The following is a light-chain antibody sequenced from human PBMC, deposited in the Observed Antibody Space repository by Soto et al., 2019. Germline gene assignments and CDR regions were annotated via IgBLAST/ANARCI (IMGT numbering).Light chain of an antibody. Sequence: EIVMTQSPATLSLSPGERATLSCRASQSVSSNLAWYQKKPGQAPRLLIYGASTRATGVPARFSGSGSGTELTLTISTLQSEDFAVYYCQQYDNWPPLTFGGGTKVDIK. V-gene: IGKV3-15*01. CDR2: GAS. CDR1: QSVSSN. CDR3: QQYDNWPPLT. J-gene: IGKJ4*01.